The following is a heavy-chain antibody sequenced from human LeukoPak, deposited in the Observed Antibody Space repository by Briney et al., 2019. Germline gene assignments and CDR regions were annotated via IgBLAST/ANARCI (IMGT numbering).Heavy chain of an antibody. Sequence: SETLSLTCTVSGGSISSSSYYWGWIRQPPGKGLDWIGNIYYSGSTYYNPSLKSRVTISVDTSKNQFSLKLSSVTAADTAVYYCARLAVGYNYDSSEYIWGQGTMVTVSS. CDR3: ARLAVGYNYDSSEYI. CDR1: GGSISSSSYY. CDR2: IYYSGST. D-gene: IGHD3-22*01. J-gene: IGHJ3*02. V-gene: IGHV4-39*01.